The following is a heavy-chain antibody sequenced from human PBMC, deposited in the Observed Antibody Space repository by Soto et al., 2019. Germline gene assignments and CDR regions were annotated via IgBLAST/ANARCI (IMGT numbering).Heavy chain of an antibody. CDR2: IIPFFGTT. CDR1: GATFTNYI. CDR3: ARVSPNERGKYSGLGYCDF. Sequence: QVPLVQSGAEVKKPGSSVKVSCKASGATFTNYIFSWVRQAPGQGLDWMGNIIPFFGTTNYAQEFQGRVTITADEATTTVHMELGALTSDDTAVYYCARVSPNERGKYSGLGYCDFWGQGTLVTVSS. V-gene: IGHV1-69*18. J-gene: IGHJ4*02. D-gene: IGHD2-15*01.